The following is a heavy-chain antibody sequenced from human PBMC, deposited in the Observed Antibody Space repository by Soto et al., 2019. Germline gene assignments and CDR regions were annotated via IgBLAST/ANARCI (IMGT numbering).Heavy chain of an antibody. D-gene: IGHD1-7*01. CDR2: IYYSGST. J-gene: IGHJ4*02. CDR1: GGSISSGGYY. V-gene: IGHV4-31*03. CDR3: ARWDLLELHGFFDY. Sequence: QVQLQESGPGLVKPSQTLSLTCTVSGGSISSGGYYWSWIRQHPGKVLEWIGYIYYSGSTYYNPSLKRRVTISVDTSKNQFSLKLSSVTAADTAVYYCARWDLLELHGFFDYWGQGTLVTVSS.